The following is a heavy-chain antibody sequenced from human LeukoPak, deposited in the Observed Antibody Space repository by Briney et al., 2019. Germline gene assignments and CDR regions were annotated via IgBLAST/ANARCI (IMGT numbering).Heavy chain of an antibody. Sequence: GGSLRLSCAASGFTFSDYYMSWIRQAPGKGLEWISYISTTSGFTKYADSVKGRFTVSRDNAKNTLYLQMNSLGVDDTAVYYCARDISRSPREYWGQGTLVIVSS. J-gene: IGHJ4*02. CDR1: GFTFSDYY. CDR2: ISTTSGFT. V-gene: IGHV3-11*06. CDR3: ARDISRSPREY. D-gene: IGHD3-9*01.